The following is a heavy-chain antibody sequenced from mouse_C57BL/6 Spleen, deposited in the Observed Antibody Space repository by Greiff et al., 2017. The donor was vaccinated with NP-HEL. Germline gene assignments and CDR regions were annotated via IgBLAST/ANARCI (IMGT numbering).Heavy chain of an antibody. V-gene: IGHV1-82*01. CDR1: GYAFSSSW. D-gene: IGHD1-1*02. Sequence: VQLQQSGPELVKPGASVKISCKASGYAFSSSWMNWVKQRPGKGLEWIGRIYPGDGDTNYNGKFKGKATLTADKSSSTAYMQLSSLTSEDSAVYFCSRVEDGANLSYYAMDYWGQGTSVTVSS. J-gene: IGHJ4*01. CDR3: SRVEDGANLSYYAMDY. CDR2: IYPGDGDT.